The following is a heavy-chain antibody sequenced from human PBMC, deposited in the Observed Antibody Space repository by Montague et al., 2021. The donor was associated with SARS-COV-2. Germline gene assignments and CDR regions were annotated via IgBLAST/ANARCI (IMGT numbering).Heavy chain of an antibody. V-gene: IGHV6-1*01. J-gene: IGHJ6*02. D-gene: IGHD3-10*01. CDR2: TYYRSKWYN. Sequence: CAISGDSVSSNSAAWNWIRQSPSRGLEWLGRTYYRSKWYNDYAVSVKSRITINPDTSKSQFSLQLNSVTPEDTAVYYCAREYPPALWFGELGYYGLDVWGQGTTVTVSS. CDR3: AREYPPALWFGELGYYGLDV. CDR1: GDSVSSNSAA.